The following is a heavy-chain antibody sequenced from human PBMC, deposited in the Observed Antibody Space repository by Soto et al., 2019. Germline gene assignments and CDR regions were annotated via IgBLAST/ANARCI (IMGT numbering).Heavy chain of an antibody. D-gene: IGHD3-22*01. J-gene: IGHJ6*02. CDR3: ARARGSSGYYLVDYYYGMDV. CDR1: GGTFSSYA. Sequence: ASVKVSCKASGGTFSSYAISWVRQAPGQGLEWMGGIIPIFGTANYAQKFQGRVTITADESTSTAYMELSSLRSEDTAVYYCARARGSSGYYLVDYYYGMDVWGQGTTVTVSS. CDR2: IIPIFGTA. V-gene: IGHV1-69*13.